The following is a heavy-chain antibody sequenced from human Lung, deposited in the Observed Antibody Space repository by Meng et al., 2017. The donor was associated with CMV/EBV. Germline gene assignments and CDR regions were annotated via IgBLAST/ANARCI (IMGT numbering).Heavy chain of an antibody. J-gene: IGHJ6*02. Sequence: SXXVSXNPSGGTFSYAVSWVRQGPGQGLDGLGGIVAILGRANYAQKFQGRVTISTDESTSTAYMELISLESEDAAVYYCAGEVGEWPNSYGMDVWGQGTTVTVSS. CDR3: AGEVGEWPNSYGMDV. CDR1: GGTFSYA. D-gene: IGHD2-21*01. CDR2: IVAILGRA. V-gene: IGHV1-69*05.